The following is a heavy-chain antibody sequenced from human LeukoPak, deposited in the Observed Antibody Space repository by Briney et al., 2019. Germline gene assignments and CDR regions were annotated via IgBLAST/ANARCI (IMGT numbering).Heavy chain of an antibody. CDR3: AREWPHDIAANAFDI. D-gene: IGHD6-6*01. V-gene: IGHV1-46*01. CDR2: INTSGGST. CDR1: GYTFTSYY. Sequence: ASVKVSCKASGYTFTSYYMHWVGQSPGQGLGWMGIINTSGGSTSYGQKFQGRVTMTRDTSTSTVYMELSSLRSEDTAVYYCAREWPHDIAANAFDIWGQGTMVTVSS. J-gene: IGHJ3*02.